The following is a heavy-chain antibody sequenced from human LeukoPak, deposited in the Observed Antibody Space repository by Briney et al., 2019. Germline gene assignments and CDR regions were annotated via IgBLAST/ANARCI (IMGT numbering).Heavy chain of an antibody. Sequence: ASVKVSCKASGYTFTSYDINWVRQAPGQGLEWMGWINPNSGGTNYAQKFQGRVTMTRDTSISTAYMELSRLRSDDTAVYYCARWYGGTPTTPINPNNYHYYYMDVWGKGTTVTVSS. CDR2: INPNSGGT. J-gene: IGHJ6*03. D-gene: IGHD4-23*01. CDR3: ARWYGGTPTTPINPNNYHYYYMDV. CDR1: GYTFTSYD. V-gene: IGHV1-2*02.